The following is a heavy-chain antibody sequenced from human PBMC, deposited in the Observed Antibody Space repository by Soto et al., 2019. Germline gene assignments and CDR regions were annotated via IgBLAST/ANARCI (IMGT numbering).Heavy chain of an antibody. J-gene: IGHJ4*02. CDR2: IVVGSGNT. Sequence: SVKVSCKASGFTFTSSAMQWVRQARGQRLEWIGWIVVGSGNTNYAQKFQERVTITRDMSTSTAYMELSSLRSEDTAVYYCAREVEMATTTREYYFDYWGQGTLVTVSS. CDR1: GFTFTSSA. CDR3: AREVEMATTTREYYFDY. V-gene: IGHV1-58*02. D-gene: IGHD5-12*01.